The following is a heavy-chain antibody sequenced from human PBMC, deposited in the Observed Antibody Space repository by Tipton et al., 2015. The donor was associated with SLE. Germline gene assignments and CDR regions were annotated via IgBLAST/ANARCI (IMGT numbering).Heavy chain of an antibody. CDR3: ARGRLGHYSGHDWGFDY. CDR2: IYYGGST. V-gene: IGHV4-59*11. J-gene: IGHJ4*02. Sequence: TLSLTCTVSGGSISSHYWSWIRQPPGKGLEWIGYIYYGGSTYYNPSLKSRVTISVDTSKNQFSLKLSSVTAADTAVYYCARGRLGHYSGHDWGFDYWGQGTLVTVSS. D-gene: IGHD5-12*01. CDR1: GGSISSHY.